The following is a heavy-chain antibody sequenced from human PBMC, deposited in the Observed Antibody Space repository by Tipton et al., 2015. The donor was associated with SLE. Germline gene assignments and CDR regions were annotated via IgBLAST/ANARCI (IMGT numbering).Heavy chain of an antibody. CDR3: ARGQDIVVVVAPGWFDS. V-gene: IGHV4-59*12. Sequence: TLSLTCTVSGGSISSYYWSWIRQPPGKGLEWIGYIYYSGSTNYNPSLKSRVTISVDTSKNQFSLKLSSVTAADTAVYYCARGQDIVVVVAPGWFDSWGQGTLVTVSS. D-gene: IGHD2-15*01. CDR2: IYYSGST. J-gene: IGHJ5*01. CDR1: GGSISSYY.